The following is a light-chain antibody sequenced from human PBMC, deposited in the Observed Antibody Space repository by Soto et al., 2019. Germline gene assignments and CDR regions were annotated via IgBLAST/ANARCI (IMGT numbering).Light chain of an antibody. J-gene: IGKJ2*01. CDR3: QQYGRLLP. V-gene: IGKV1-5*03. CDR2: RAS. CDR1: QSIDTA. Sequence: DIQMTQPPSTLSASVGDRVTITCRASQSIDTALAWYQQKPGKAPNLLIHRASNLESWIPSRFTVIGSGTYFPLAISSLQPDDFPTYYSQQYGRLLPFAQGTTVDIK.